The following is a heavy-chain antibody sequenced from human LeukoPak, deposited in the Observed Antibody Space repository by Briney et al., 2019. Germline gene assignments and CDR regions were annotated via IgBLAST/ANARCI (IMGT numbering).Heavy chain of an antibody. CDR2: ISGSGAHT. CDR3: AKMYHMHTSYYYGMDV. Sequence: PGRSLRLSCAPSGLIFSDNSISWGRQAPGEGLEWVSCISGSGAHTYYAASVTGRFTLSRDNTKNTLFLRMNSLRVEDTAVYFCAKMYHMHTSYYYGMDVWGQGTAVTVSS. J-gene: IGHJ6*02. V-gene: IGHV3-23*01. D-gene: IGHD2-2*01. CDR1: GLIFSDNS.